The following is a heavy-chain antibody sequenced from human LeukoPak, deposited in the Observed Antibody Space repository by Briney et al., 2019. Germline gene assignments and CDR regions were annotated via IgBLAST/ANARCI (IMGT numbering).Heavy chain of an antibody. CDR1: GFTFSSYV. J-gene: IGHJ4*02. CDR2: NSGNGGST. Sequence: GGSLRLSCVASGFTFSSYVMNWVRRAPGKGLECVSANSGNGGSTYYADSVKGRFTISRDNSKSTLSLPTNSLRAEDTAVYYCAKGIELWLAYFDHWGQGTLVTASS. V-gene: IGHV3-23*01. D-gene: IGHD5-18*01. CDR3: AKGIELWLAYFDH.